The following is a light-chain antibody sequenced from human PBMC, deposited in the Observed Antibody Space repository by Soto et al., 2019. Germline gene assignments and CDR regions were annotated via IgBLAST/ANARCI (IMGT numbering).Light chain of an antibody. Sequence: DIVMTQSPDSLAVSLGERATINCKSSQRVLYSSSNKNYLAWYQQKPGQPPKLLIYWASTRESGVPDRFSGSGSGTEFTLTISSLQAEDVAVYYCQQYCSSPWTFGQGTKVEIK. V-gene: IGKV4-1*01. CDR1: QRVLYSSSNKNY. J-gene: IGKJ1*01. CDR2: WAS. CDR3: QQYCSSPWT.